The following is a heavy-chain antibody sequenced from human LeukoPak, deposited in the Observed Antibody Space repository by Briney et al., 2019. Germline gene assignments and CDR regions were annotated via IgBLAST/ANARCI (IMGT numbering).Heavy chain of an antibody. Sequence: GGSLRLSCAASGFTFSDYYMSWIRQAPGKGLEWVSYISSSSSYTNYADSVKGRFTTSRDNAKNSLYLQMNSLRAEDTAVYYCAREGTAGFGELSIWGQGTLVTVSS. D-gene: IGHD3-10*01. CDR3: AREGTAGFGELSI. CDR1: GFTFSDYY. J-gene: IGHJ4*02. CDR2: ISSSSSYT. V-gene: IGHV3-11*06.